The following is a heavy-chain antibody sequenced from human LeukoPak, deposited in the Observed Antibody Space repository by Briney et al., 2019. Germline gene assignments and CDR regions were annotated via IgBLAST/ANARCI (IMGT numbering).Heavy chain of an antibody. CDR2: ISYDGSNK. CDR1: GFTFSSYG. D-gene: IGHD3-22*01. V-gene: IGHV3-30*18. J-gene: IGHJ4*02. Sequence: PGGSLRLSCAASGFTFSSYGMHWVRQAPGKGLEWVAVISYDGSNKYYADSVKGRFTIPRDNSKNTLYLQMNSLRAEDTAVYYCAKEGYDSSGYYHPNFDYWGQGTLVTVSS. CDR3: AKEGYDSSGYYHPNFDY.